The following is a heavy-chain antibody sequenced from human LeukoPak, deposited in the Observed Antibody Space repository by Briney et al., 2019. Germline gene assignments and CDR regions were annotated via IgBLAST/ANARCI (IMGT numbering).Heavy chain of an antibody. CDR3: ARDLLIVGPSDY. CDR1: GGSISTYY. CDR2: IYYRGST. V-gene: IGHV4-59*01. D-gene: IGHD1-26*01. Sequence: SETLSLTCTVSGGSISTYYWSWMRQPPGMGLEWMGYIYYRGSTNYNPSLKSRVTISVDTSKNQFSLKLSSVTAADTAVYYCARDLLIVGPSDYWGQGTPVTVSS. J-gene: IGHJ4*02.